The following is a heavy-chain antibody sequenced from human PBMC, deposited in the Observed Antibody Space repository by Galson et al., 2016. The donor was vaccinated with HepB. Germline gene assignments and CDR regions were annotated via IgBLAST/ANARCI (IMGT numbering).Heavy chain of an antibody. J-gene: IGHJ4*02. V-gene: IGHV3-23*01. CDR2: ISGSGGNT. CDR1: GFTFSSYS. Sequence: SLRLSCAASGFTFSSYSMSWVRQAPGKGLEWVSAISGSGGNTNYADSVKGRFAISRDNSKNTLYLQLNSLRAEDTAVYYCAKYGRVGSDWRTSYYWGPGTLVTVSS. CDR3: AKYGRVGSDWRTSYY. D-gene: IGHD6-19*01.